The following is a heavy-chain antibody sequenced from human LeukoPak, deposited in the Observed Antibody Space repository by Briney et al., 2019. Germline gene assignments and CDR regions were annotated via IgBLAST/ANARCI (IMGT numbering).Heavy chain of an antibody. Sequence: GGSLRLSCAASGFTFSSYSMNWVRQAPGKGLEWVSSISSSSSYIYYADSVKGRFTISRDNAKNSLYLQMNSLRAEDTAIYYCARAGSDNYYSGVNYWGQGTLVTVSS. J-gene: IGHJ4*02. CDR2: ISSSSSYI. V-gene: IGHV3-21*04. D-gene: IGHD3-22*01. CDR3: ARAGSDNYYSGVNY. CDR1: GFTFSSYS.